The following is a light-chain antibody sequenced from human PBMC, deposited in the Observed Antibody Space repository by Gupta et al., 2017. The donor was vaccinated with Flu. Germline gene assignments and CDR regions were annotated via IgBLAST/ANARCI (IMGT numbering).Light chain of an antibody. CDR2: DAS. V-gene: IGKV3-11*01. CDR3: QQRSNWPPLT. J-gene: IGKJ4*01. Sequence: EIVLTHSLPILSLSPVERATLSCRASQSVSSYLAWYQQKPGQAPRLLIYDASNRATGIPARFSGSGSWTDFTLTISSLEPEDFAVYYCQQRSNWPPLTFGGGTKVEIK. CDR1: QSVSSY.